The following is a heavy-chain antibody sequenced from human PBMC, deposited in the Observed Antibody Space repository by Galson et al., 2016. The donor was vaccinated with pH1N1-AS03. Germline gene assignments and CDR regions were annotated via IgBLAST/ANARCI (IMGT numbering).Heavy chain of an antibody. CDR3: ARSLSYHYGDYHDF. J-gene: IGHJ4*02. V-gene: IGHV2-70*17. D-gene: IGHD4-17*01. Sequence: PALVKPPQTLTLTCTFSGFSLTTSGMCVSWIRQPPGKALEWLARIDWDDDKFYNTSLKTRLTISKDTSKNQVVLTMTNMDPVDTATYYCARSLSYHYGDYHDFWGQGTLVTVSS. CDR1: GFSLTTSGMC. CDR2: IDWDDDK.